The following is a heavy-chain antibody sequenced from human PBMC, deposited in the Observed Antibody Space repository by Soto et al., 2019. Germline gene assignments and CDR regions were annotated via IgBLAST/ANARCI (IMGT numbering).Heavy chain of an antibody. CDR1: GGSISSGSYY. Sequence: SETLSLTCTVSGGSISSGSYYWSWIRQHPGKGLEWIGYIYSTESTNYNPSLKSRLSISVDMSASQFSLKLRSVTAADAAVYYCARVRTVFDYWGQGILVTVSS. V-gene: IGHV4-31*03. CDR2: IYSTEST. D-gene: IGHD1-1*01. J-gene: IGHJ4*02. CDR3: ARVRTVFDY.